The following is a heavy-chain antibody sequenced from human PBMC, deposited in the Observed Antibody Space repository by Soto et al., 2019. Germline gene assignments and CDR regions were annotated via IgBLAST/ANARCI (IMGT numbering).Heavy chain of an antibody. CDR2: IIPILGIA. V-gene: IGHV1-69*08. Sequence: QVQLVQSGAEVKKPGSSVKVSCKASGGTFSSYTISWVRQAPGQGLEWMGRIIPILGIANYAQKFQGRVTITADKSTSTAYMELSSRKSGDPAVYYWARERLVGYDSSGSPDFWGQGTLVTVSS. D-gene: IGHD3-22*01. CDR1: GGTFSSYT. CDR3: ARERLVGYDSSGSPDF. J-gene: IGHJ4*02.